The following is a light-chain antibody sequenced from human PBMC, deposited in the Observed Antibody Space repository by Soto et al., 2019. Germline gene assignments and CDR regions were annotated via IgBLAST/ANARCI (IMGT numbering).Light chain of an antibody. CDR2: DNN. Sequence: QPVLTQPPSVSGAPGQRVTISCTGSSSNIGAGYDVHWYQQLPGTVPKLLIYDNNNRPSGVPDRFSNSKSGTSSSLAITGLQAEDEADYYCQSYDSSLSAVVFGGGTKVTVL. J-gene: IGLJ2*01. CDR1: SSNIGAGYD. CDR3: QSYDSSLSAVV. V-gene: IGLV1-40*01.